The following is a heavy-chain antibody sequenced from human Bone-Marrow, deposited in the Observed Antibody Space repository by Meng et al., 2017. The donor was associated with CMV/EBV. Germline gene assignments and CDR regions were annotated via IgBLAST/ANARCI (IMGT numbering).Heavy chain of an antibody. CDR3: ARTVSPYYDFWSGYYPYYYYGMDV. CDR1: GGTFSSYA. D-gene: IGHD3-3*01. V-gene: IGHV1-69*05. Sequence: SVKVSCKASGGTFSSYAISWVRQAPGQGLEWMGGIIPIFGTANYAQKFQGRVTITTDESTSTAYMELSSLRSEDTAVYYCARTVSPYYDFWSGYYPYYYYGMDVWGQGTTVTVSS. J-gene: IGHJ6*02. CDR2: IIPIFGTA.